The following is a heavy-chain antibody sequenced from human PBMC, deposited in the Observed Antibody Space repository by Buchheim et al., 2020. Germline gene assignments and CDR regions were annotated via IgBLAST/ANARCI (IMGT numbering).Heavy chain of an antibody. CDR3: AKDTPLETYYYDSSGYLFDY. CDR1: GFTFSSYA. CDR2: ISGSGGST. J-gene: IGHJ4*02. D-gene: IGHD3-22*01. V-gene: IGHV3-23*01. Sequence: EVQLLESGGGLVQPGGSLRLSCAASGFTFSSYAMSWVRQAPGKGLERVSAISGSGGSTYYADSVKGRFTISRDNSKNTLYLQMNSLRAEDTAVYYCAKDTPLETYYYDSSGYLFDYWGQGTL.